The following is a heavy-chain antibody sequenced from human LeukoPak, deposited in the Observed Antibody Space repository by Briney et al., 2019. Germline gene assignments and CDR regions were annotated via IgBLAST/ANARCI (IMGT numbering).Heavy chain of an antibody. J-gene: IGHJ4*02. CDR1: GYSFTNYA. CDR3: ARALDSLGGLSLPDY. D-gene: IGHD3-16*02. CDR2: IHPSTGNP. Sequence: ASVKVSCKASGYSFTNYALNWVRQAPGQGLEFMGWIHPSTGNPSYAQGFSGRFVFSLDTSVTTTYLQISDLKAEDTAVYFCARALDSLGGLSLPDYWGQGTLVTVSS. V-gene: IGHV7-4-1*02.